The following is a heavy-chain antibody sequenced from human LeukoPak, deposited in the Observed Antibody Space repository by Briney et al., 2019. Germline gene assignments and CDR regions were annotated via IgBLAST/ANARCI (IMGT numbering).Heavy chain of an antibody. CDR2: IHHSGNT. J-gene: IGHJ4*02. Sequence: SETLSLTCTVSGYSISSGDFWGWIRQPPGKGLEWIGSIHHSGNTYYNASLKSRVTISVDTSNNQFSLRLSSVTAADTAVYYCARGLMGGYPRFDYWGQGTPVTVSS. V-gene: IGHV4-38-2*02. CDR3: ARGLMGGYPRFDY. CDR1: GYSISSGDF. D-gene: IGHD2-8*01.